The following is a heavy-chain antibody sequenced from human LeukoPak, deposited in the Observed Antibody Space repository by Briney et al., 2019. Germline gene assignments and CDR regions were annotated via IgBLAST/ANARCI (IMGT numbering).Heavy chain of an antibody. V-gene: IGHV4-30-4*08. CDR3: ASTKCSSARCYGANWFDP. J-gene: IGHJ5*02. Sequence: SETLSLTCSVSGGSISSGDYYWRWIRQPPGKGLEWIGYIYNSGSTFHYNPSLKSRVTISVDTSKNQFSLRLSSVTAADTAVYYCASTKCSSARCYGANWFDPWGQGTLVTVSS. CDR1: GGSISSGDYY. CDR2: IYNSGST. D-gene: IGHD2-2*01.